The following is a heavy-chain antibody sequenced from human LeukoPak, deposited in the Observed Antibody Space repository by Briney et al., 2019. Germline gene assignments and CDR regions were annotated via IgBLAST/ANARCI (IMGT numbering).Heavy chain of an antibody. V-gene: IGHV3-30*04. CDR1: GFTFSSYA. Sequence: PGRSLRLSCAASGFTFSSYAMHWVRQAPGKGLEWVAVISYDGSNKYYADSVKGRFTISRDNSKNTLYLQMNSLRAEDTDVYYCARDGVGATGPFDYWGQGTLVTVSS. CDR2: ISYDGSNK. J-gene: IGHJ4*02. CDR3: ARDGVGATGPFDY. D-gene: IGHD1-26*01.